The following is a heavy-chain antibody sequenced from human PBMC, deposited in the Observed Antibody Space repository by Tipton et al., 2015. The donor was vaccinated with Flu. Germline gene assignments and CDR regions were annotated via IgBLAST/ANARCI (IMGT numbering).Heavy chain of an antibody. CDR3: ARDRGYYGSGSYYNVGWFDP. J-gene: IGHJ5*02. V-gene: IGHV4-38-2*02. D-gene: IGHD3-10*01. Sequence: TLSLTCTVSGYSISSGYYWGWIRQPPGKGLEWIGSIYHSGSTYYNPSLKSRVTISVDTSKNQFSLKLSSVTAADTAVYYCARDRGYYGSGSYYNVGWFDPWGQGTLVTVSS. CDR1: GYSISSGYY. CDR2: IYHSGST.